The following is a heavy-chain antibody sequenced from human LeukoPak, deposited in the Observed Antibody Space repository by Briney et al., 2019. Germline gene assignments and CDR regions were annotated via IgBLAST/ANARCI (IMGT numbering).Heavy chain of an antibody. V-gene: IGHV3-30*18. CDR2: ISYDGSNK. J-gene: IGHJ4*02. CDR3: AKSRAITIFGVVIGPVDY. D-gene: IGHD3-3*01. Sequence: GGSLRLSCAASGFTFSSYGMHWVRQAPGKGLEWVAVISYDGSNKYYADSVKGRFTISRDNSKNKLYLQMNSLRAEDTAVYYCAKSRAITIFGVVIGPVDYWGQGTLVTVSS. CDR1: GFTFSSYG.